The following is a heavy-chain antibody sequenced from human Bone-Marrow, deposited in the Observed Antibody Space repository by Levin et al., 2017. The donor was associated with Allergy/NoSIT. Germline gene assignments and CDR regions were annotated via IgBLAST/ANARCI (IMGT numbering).Heavy chain of an antibody. CDR3: ARDYGSGSYGYVQWFDP. J-gene: IGHJ5*02. CDR1: GFTFSSYS. CDR2: ISSSSSYI. D-gene: IGHD3-10*01. V-gene: IGHV3-21*01. Sequence: GGSLRLSCAASGFTFSSYSMNWVRQAPGKGLEWVSSISSSSSYIYYADSVKGRFTISRDNAKNSLYLQMNSLRAEDTAVYYCARDYGSGSYGYVQWFDPWGQGTLVTVSS.